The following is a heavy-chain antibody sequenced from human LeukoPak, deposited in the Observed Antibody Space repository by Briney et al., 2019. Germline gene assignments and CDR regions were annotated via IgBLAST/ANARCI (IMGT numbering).Heavy chain of an antibody. V-gene: IGHV4-39*01. D-gene: IGHD3-22*01. CDR3: ARLSGFMNYDSGGYNRFDY. J-gene: IGHJ5*01. CDR2: IYYSGAT. CDR1: GGSVSSNSYY. Sequence: SETLSLTCTVSGGSVSSNSYYWGWIRQPPGKWMEWLGTIYYSGATYYNPSLESRVTIFVDTSKNQFSLRLNSVTAADTAVYYGARLSGFMNYDSGGYNRFDYWGQGALVTVSS.